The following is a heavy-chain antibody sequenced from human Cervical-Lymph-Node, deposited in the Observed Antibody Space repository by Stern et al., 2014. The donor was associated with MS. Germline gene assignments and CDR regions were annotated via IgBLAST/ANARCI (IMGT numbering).Heavy chain of an antibody. CDR3: ARRIPVSGMDV. J-gene: IGHJ6*02. CDR2: IYPGDSDT. Sequence: EVQLVESGAEVKKPGESLKISCKGSGYSFTSYWIGWVRQMPGQGLEWMGIIYPGDSDTRYSAAFQGQVTISADKSISTAYLQWSSLKASDPAMYYCARRIPVSGMDVWGQGTPVTLSS. CDR1: GYSFTSYW. V-gene: IGHV5-51*01.